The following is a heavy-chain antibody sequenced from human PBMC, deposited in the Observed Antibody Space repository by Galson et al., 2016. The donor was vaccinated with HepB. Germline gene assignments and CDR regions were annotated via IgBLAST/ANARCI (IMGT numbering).Heavy chain of an antibody. Sequence: SLRLSCAASGFIFRTYGMHWVRQAPGKGLEWVAIISYDGFNKYYADSVKGRFTISRDNSKNTLYPQMNSLRPEDTAVYSCAKSKDQENVVVLPPRNYALDVWGQGTTVTFSS. V-gene: IGHV3-30*18. CDR3: AKSKDQENVVVLPPRNYALDV. CDR2: ISYDGFNK. J-gene: IGHJ6*02. D-gene: IGHD2-2*01. CDR1: GFIFRTYG.